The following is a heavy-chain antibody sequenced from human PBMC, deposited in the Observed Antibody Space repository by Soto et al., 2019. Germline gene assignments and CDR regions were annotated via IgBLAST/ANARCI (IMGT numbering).Heavy chain of an antibody. CDR3: ARDSRYRSGGSCYPIFDY. J-gene: IGHJ4*02. CDR2: IIPIFGTA. V-gene: IGHV1-69*13. CDR1: GGTFSSYA. D-gene: IGHD2-15*01. Sequence: ASVKVSCKASGGTFSSYAISWVRQAPGQGLEWMGGIIPIFGTANYAQKFQGRVTITADESTSTAYMELSSLRSEDTAVYYCARDSRYRSGGSCYPIFDYWGQGTLVTVSS.